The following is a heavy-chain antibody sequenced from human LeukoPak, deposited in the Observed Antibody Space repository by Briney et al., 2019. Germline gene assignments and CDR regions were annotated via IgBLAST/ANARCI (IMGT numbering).Heavy chain of an antibody. Sequence: SGGSLRLSCAASGFTLSKAWMSWVRQAPGKGLEWVGRIKTKTDGGTTDYAAPVKGRFTISRDDSKNTLYLQMNSLKTEDTALYYCTTTVKYGDYDYWGQGTLVTVSS. CDR2: IKTKTDGGTT. CDR3: TTTVKYGDYDY. D-gene: IGHD4-17*01. CDR1: GFTLSKAW. V-gene: IGHV3-15*01. J-gene: IGHJ4*02.